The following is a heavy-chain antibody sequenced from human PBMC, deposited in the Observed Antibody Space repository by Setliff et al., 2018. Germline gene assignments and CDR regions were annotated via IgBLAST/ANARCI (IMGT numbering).Heavy chain of an antibody. CDR3: ARDGSPPYYNFWSGYPDNYYMDV. D-gene: IGHD3-3*01. J-gene: IGHJ6*03. CDR2: ISAYNGNT. V-gene: IGHV1-18*01. CDR1: GYTFTSYD. Sequence: ASVKVSCKASGYTFTSYDISWVRQAPGQGLEWMGWISAYNGNTNYAQKLQGRVTMTTDTSTSTAYMELRSLRSDDTAVYYCARDGSPPYYNFWSGYPDNYYMDVWGKGTTVTVSS.